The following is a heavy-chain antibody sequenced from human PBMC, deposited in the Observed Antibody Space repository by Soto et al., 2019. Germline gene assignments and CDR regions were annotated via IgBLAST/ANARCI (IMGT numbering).Heavy chain of an antibody. J-gene: IGHJ4*02. Sequence: QVQLVQSGAEEKKPGASVKVSCKASGYTFTSYAMHWVRQAPGQRLEWMGWINAGNGNTKYSQKFQGRVTITRDTAAGTAYRELSSLRSEDTAVYYCARAPGGSSSFVDYWGQGTLVTVSS. V-gene: IGHV1-3*05. CDR3: ARAPGGSSSFVDY. CDR1: GYTFTSYA. D-gene: IGHD6-6*01. CDR2: INAGNGNT.